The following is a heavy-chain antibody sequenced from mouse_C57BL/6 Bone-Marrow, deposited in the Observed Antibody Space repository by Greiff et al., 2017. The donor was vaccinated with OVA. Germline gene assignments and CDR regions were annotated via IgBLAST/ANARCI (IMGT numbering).Heavy chain of an antibody. D-gene: IGHD6-2*01. Sequence: QVQLQQPGAELVKPGASVKLSCKASGYTFTSYWMHWVKQRPGQGLEWIGMIHPNSGSTNYNEKFKSKATLTVDKSSSTAYMQLSSLTSEGSAVYYCARKSNVSAWFAYWGQGTLVTVSA. CDR2: IHPNSGST. CDR3: ARKSNVSAWFAY. CDR1: GYTFTSYW. V-gene: IGHV1-64*01. J-gene: IGHJ3*01.